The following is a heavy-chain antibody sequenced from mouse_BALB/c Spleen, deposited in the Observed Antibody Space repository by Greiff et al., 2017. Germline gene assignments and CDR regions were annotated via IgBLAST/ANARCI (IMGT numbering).Heavy chain of an antibody. V-gene: IGHV5-6*01. CDR1: GFTFSSYG. Sequence: EVQVVESGGDLVKPGGSLKLSCAASGFTFSSYGMSWVRQTPDKRLEWVATISSGGSYTYYPDSVKGRFTISRDNAKNTLYLQMSSLKSEDTAMYYCASLITTPLDYWGQGTTLTVSS. D-gene: IGHD1-1*01. J-gene: IGHJ2*01. CDR2: ISSGGSYT. CDR3: ASLITTPLDY.